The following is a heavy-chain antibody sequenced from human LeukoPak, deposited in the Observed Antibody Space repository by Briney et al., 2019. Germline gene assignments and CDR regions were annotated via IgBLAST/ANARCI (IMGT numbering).Heavy chain of an antibody. Sequence: GAPVKVSCKTSGYTFTDCGISWVRQAPGQGLEWMGWISAYNGNTNYAQKLQGRVTMTTDTSTNTAYMELRSLRSDDTAVYYCARDPWGAPAAPNDYWGQGTLVTVSS. V-gene: IGHV1-18*01. D-gene: IGHD3-16*01. CDR1: GYTFTDCG. CDR2: ISAYNGNT. J-gene: IGHJ4*02. CDR3: ARDPWGAPAAPNDY.